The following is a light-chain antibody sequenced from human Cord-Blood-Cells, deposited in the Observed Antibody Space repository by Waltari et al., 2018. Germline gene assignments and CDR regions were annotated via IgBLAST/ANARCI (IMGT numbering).Light chain of an antibody. CDR1: QSVSSY. CDR3: QQRSNWPLT. J-gene: IGKJ4*01. Sequence: EIVLTQSPATLSLSPGERATLSCRASQSVSSYLAWYQQKPGQAPRLLIYDASNRATGIPARFSCSRSGTDLTLTISSLEPEDFAVYYCQQRSNWPLTFGGGTKVESK. V-gene: IGKV3-11*01. CDR2: DAS.